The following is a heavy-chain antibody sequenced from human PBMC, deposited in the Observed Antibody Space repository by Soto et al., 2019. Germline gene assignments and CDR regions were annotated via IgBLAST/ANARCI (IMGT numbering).Heavy chain of an antibody. CDR2: FDPSGVAT. CDR1: GYTFTSYF. Sequence: QVQLVQSGAEVKKPGASVKVSCKASGYTFTSYFIHWVRQAPGQGLEWMGVFDPSGVATNPAQKFQGRLTMTRDTSTSTVYMDLTSLGSDDTALYYCARVSRGAFDIWGQGTLVTVSS. J-gene: IGHJ3*02. V-gene: IGHV1-46*01. CDR3: ARVSRGAFDI.